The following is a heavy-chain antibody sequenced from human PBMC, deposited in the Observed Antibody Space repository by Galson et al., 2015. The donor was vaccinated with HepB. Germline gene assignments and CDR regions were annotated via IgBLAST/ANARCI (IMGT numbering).Heavy chain of an antibody. V-gene: IGHV1-69*04. D-gene: IGHD6-19*01. Sequence: SVKVSCKASGGTFSSYTISWVRKAPGQGLEWMGRIIPILGIANYAQKFQGRVTITADKSTSTAYMELSSLRSEDTAVYYCARDTAVAGTSHNWFDPWGQGTLVTVSS. CDR1: GGTFSSYT. J-gene: IGHJ5*02. CDR2: IIPILGIA. CDR3: ARDTAVAGTSHNWFDP.